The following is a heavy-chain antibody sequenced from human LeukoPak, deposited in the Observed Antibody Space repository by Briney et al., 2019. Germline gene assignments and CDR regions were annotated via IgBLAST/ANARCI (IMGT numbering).Heavy chain of an antibody. V-gene: IGHV3-23*01. CDR3: APNSGSP. Sequence: GGSLRLSCAASGFTFSNRSMSWVRQAPGKGLEWVSTIGASDGTTYYADSVKGRFTISRDNSKNTLYLQMNSLRAEDTAVYYCAPNSGSPWGQGTLVTVSS. D-gene: IGHD1-26*01. CDR2: IGASDGTT. J-gene: IGHJ5*02. CDR1: GFTFSNRS.